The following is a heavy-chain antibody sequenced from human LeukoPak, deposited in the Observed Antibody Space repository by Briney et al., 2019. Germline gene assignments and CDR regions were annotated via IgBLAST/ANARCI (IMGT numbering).Heavy chain of an antibody. Sequence: SVKVSCKASGGTFSSYAISWVRQAPGQGLEWMGGIIPIFGTANYAQKFQGRVTITADESTSTAYMELSSLRSEDTAVYYCAREVRSGSYPTDYWGQGTLVTVSS. D-gene: IGHD1-26*01. CDR2: IIPIFGTA. CDR3: AREVRSGSYPTDY. CDR1: GGTFSSYA. J-gene: IGHJ4*02. V-gene: IGHV1-69*13.